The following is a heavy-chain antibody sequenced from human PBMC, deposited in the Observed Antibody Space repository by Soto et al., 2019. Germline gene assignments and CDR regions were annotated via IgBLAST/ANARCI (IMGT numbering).Heavy chain of an antibody. CDR1: GYTFTSYG. CDR2: ISAYNGNT. J-gene: IGHJ4*02. D-gene: IGHD1-26*01. CDR3: ARDLGGSYNPRPFDY. V-gene: IGHV1-18*04. Sequence: ASVKVSCKASGYTFTSYGISWVRQAPGQGLEWLGWISAYNGNTNYAQKLQGRVTMTTDTSTSTAYMELRSLRSDDTAVYYCARDLGGSYNPRPFDYWGQGTLVTVSS.